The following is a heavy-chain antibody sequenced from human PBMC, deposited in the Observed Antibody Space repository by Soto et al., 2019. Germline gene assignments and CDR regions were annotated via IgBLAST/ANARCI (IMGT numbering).Heavy chain of an antibody. CDR2: INPSGGST. D-gene: IGHD6-6*01. J-gene: IGHJ6*02. CDR3: SRSSSDYYYGMDV. Sequence: QVQLVQSGAEVKKPGASVKVSCKASGYTFTSYYMHWVRQAPGQGLEWMGIINPSGGSTSYAQKFRGRVTMTRDTSTSTDYMELSSLGSEDTAVYYCSRSSSDYYYGMDVWGQGTTVTVSS. CDR1: GYTFTSYY. V-gene: IGHV1-46*01.